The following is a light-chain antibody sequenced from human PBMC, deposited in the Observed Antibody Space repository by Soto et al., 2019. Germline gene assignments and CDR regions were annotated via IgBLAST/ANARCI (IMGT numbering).Light chain of an antibody. J-gene: IGKJ3*01. V-gene: IGKV3-11*01. CDR3: QQRSNWPTVFT. CDR2: DAS. CDR1: QSVSSY. Sequence: EFVLTQSPATLSLSPGERATLSCRASQSVSSYLAWYQQKPGQAPRLLIYDASSRATGIPARFSGSGSGTDFPLTISSLEPEDFAVYYCQQRSNWPTVFTFGPGTKVDIK.